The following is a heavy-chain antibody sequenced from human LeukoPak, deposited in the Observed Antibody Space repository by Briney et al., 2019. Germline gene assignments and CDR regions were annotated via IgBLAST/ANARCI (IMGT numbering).Heavy chain of an antibody. J-gene: IGHJ2*01. D-gene: IGHD3-10*01. CDR2: LYHSGST. CDR1: GYSISSGYY. CDR3: ATYYYGSGSYYNDWYFDL. V-gene: IGHV4-38-2*02. Sequence: SETLSLTCTVSGYSISSGYYWGWIRQPPGKGLEWIGSLYHSGSTYYNPSHKSRVTISVDTSKNQFSLKLSSVTAADTAVYYCATYYYGSGSYYNDWYFDLWGRGTLVTVSS.